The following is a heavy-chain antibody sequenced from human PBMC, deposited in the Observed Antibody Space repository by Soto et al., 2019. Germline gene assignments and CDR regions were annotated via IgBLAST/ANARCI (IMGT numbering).Heavy chain of an antibody. CDR2: ISYDGSNK. D-gene: IGHD6-13*01. CDR3: AREPLEGAAGFDY. Sequence: QVQLVESGGGVVQPGRSLRLSCAASGFTFSSYAMHWVRQAPGKGLEWVAVISYDGSNKYYADSVKGRFTISRDNSKNTLYLQMNSLRAEDMAVYYCAREPLEGAAGFDYWGQGTLVTVSS. J-gene: IGHJ4*02. V-gene: IGHV3-30-3*01. CDR1: GFTFSSYA.